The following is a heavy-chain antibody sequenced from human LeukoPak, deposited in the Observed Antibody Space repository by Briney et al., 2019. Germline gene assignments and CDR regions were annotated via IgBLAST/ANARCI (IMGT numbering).Heavy chain of an antibody. CDR1: GFTFSSYG. Sequence: PGRSLRLSCAASGFTFSSYGMYWVRQAPGKGLEWVAVILNDGSQEKYADSVTGRFTISRDNSKNTLFLQMNSLRAEDTAVYYCARDDALGDNALDIWGQGTMVTVSS. V-gene: IGHV3-33*01. CDR2: ILNDGSQE. CDR3: ARDDALGDNALDI. D-gene: IGHD3-16*01. J-gene: IGHJ3*02.